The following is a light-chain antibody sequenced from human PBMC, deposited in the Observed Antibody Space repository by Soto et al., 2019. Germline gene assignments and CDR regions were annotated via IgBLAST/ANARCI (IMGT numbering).Light chain of an antibody. CDR1: SSNIGSGYD. V-gene: IGLV1-40*01. CDR2: GNS. CDR3: QSYDSSLSGSV. J-gene: IGLJ3*02. Sequence: QSVLTQPPSVSGAPGQRGTISCTGSSSNIGSGYDVHWYQQLPGTAPKLLIYGNSNRPSGVPDRFSGSKSGTSASLAITGLQAEYEADYYCQSYDSSLSGSVVGGGTTLTVL.